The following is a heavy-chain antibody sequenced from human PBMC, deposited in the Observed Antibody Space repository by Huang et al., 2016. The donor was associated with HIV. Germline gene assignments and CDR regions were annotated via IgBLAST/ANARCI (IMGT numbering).Heavy chain of an antibody. D-gene: IGHD6-19*01. CDR1: GFRFNDYN. CDR3: ARRAAVIGMDY. CDR2: ISKNGGT. Sequence: EVQLVESGGGLVKVGGSLRLSCVASGFRFNDYNINWVSQAPGNGVEWVSSISKNGGTHYGDEVRGRFTISRDNANKSVYLQMNSLRAEDTAVYYCARRAAVIGMDYWGQGALVTVSS. V-gene: IGHV3-21*01. J-gene: IGHJ4*02.